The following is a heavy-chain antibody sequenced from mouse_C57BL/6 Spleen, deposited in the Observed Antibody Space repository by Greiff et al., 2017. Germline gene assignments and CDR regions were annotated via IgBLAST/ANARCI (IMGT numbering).Heavy chain of an antibody. CDR1: GYSFTSYY. CDR2: IYPGSGNT. Sequence: VQLQQSGPELVKPGASVKISCKASGYSFTSYYIHWVKQRPGQGLEWSGWIYPGSGNTKYNEKFKGTATLTADTSSSTAYMQLSSLTSEDSAVYYCARDDYDGGDAMDYWGQGTSVTVSS. D-gene: IGHD2-4*01. V-gene: IGHV1-66*01. CDR3: ARDDYDGGDAMDY. J-gene: IGHJ4*01.